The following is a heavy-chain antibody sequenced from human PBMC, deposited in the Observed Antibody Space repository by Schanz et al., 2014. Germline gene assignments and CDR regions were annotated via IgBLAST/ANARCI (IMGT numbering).Heavy chain of an antibody. CDR3: ASPSGYSDYGTYFDF. Sequence: QMQLLQFGGGVVQPGRSLRLSCAASGFTFSSSAMHWVRQAPGKGLEWVALISNDGSIKYYADSVEGRFTISRDNSRNTLYLQMNSLRTEDTAVYYCASPSGYSDYGTYFDFWGQGTLVTVSS. CDR1: GFTFSSSA. J-gene: IGHJ4*02. V-gene: IGHV3-30-3*01. CDR2: ISNDGSIK. D-gene: IGHD5-12*01.